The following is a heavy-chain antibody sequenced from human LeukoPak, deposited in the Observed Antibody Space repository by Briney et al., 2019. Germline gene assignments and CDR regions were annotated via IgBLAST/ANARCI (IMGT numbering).Heavy chain of an antibody. CDR1: GFTFNTYA. J-gene: IGHJ4*02. D-gene: IGHD6-19*01. V-gene: IGHV3-23*01. Sequence: GGSLRLSCEASGFTFNTYAIYWVRQAPGKGLEWVSGICGSGGCTYYADSVKGRFTISRDNSKNTVYLQMNSLTADDTAVYYCAKTTVGYSSGRYPGWPADCWGQGTLVSVSS. CDR3: AKTTVGYSSGRYPGWPADC. CDR2: ICGSGGCT.